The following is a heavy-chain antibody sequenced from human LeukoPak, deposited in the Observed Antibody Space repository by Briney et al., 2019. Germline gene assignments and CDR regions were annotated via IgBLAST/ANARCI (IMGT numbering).Heavy chain of an antibody. CDR1: GGSISNYY. J-gene: IGHJ6*02. Sequence: SETLSLTCTVSGGSISNYYWSWIRQPPGKGLEWIGYIYYGWSPNYHPSLKSRVTISVDTSKNQLSLNLSSVTAADTAMYYCARDRSPEGYYDSSHWDYYHGMDVWGQGTTVTVSS. CDR3: ARDRSPEGYYDSSHWDYYHGMDV. V-gene: IGHV4-59*01. D-gene: IGHD3-22*01. CDR2: IYYGWSP.